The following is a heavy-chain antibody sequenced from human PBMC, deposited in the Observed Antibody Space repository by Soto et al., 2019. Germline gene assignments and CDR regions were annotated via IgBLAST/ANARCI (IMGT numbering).Heavy chain of an antibody. D-gene: IGHD6-19*01. CDR2: IIPIVGIP. Sequence: QVQLVQSGAAVKKPGSSVNVSCKASGGTFSSYTISWVRQAPGQGLEWIGGIIPIVGIPNYAQNLQGRVTITADKSTSTAYMELSSLRSEDTAIYYCAKTGQVAGGHFDYWGQGTLVTVSS. V-gene: IGHV1-69*02. J-gene: IGHJ4*02. CDR1: GGTFSSYT. CDR3: AKTGQVAGGHFDY.